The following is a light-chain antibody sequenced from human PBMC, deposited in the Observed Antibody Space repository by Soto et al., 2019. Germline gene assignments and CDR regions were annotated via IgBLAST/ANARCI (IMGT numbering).Light chain of an antibody. J-gene: IGLJ3*02. CDR3: SSYTGNTTRV. CDR2: EVS. V-gene: IGLV2-14*01. Sequence: QSALTQPASVSGSPGQSITISCTGTSSDVGGYNYVSWYQQHPGKAPKLMSYEVSNRPSGVSSRFSGSKSGNTASLTISGVQAEDEAYCYCSSYTGNTTRVFGGGTELTVL. CDR1: SSDVGGYNY.